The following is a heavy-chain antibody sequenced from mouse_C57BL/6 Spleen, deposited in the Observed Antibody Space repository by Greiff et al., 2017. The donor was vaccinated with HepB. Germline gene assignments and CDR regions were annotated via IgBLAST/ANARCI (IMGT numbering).Heavy chain of an antibody. V-gene: IGHV1-80*01. CDR1: GYAFSSYW. Sequence: QVQLQQSGAELVKPGASVKISCKASGYAFSSYWMNWVKQRPGKGLEWIGQIYPGDGDTNYNGKFKGKATLTADKFSSTAYMQLSSLTSEDSAVYFCAREDGVLRFPYAMDYWGQGTSVTVSS. CDR3: AREDGVLRFPYAMDY. D-gene: IGHD1-1*01. CDR2: IYPGDGDT. J-gene: IGHJ4*01.